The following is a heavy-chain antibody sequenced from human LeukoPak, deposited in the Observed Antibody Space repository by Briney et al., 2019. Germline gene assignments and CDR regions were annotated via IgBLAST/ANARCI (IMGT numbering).Heavy chain of an antibody. CDR2: ISSSSSYI. J-gene: IGHJ6*03. Sequence: GGSLRLSCAASGFTFSSYNMNWVRQAPGKGLEWVSSISSSSSYIYYADSVKGRFTISRDNAKNSLYLQMNSLRAEDTAVYYCARCTARWSYYYYYMDVWGKGTTVTVSS. CDR3: ARCTARWSYYYYYMDV. CDR1: GFTFSSYN. D-gene: IGHD2-8*02. V-gene: IGHV3-21*01.